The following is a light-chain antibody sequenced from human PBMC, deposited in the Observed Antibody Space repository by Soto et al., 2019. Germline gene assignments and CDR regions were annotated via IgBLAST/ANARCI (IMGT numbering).Light chain of an antibody. V-gene: IGKV1-5*03. Sequence: DIQMTQSPSTLSASVGDRVTITCRASQSISTWLAWYQQRAGKAPKLLIYKASNLESGAPSRFSGSGSGTDFTLTISSLQPDDFATYYCQQYNSYSWAFGQGTKV. CDR3: QQYNSYSWA. CDR1: QSISTW. J-gene: IGKJ1*01. CDR2: KAS.